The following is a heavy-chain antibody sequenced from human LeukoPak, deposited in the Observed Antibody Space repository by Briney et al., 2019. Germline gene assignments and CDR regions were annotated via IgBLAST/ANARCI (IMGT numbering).Heavy chain of an antibody. CDR2: IYYSGST. J-gene: IGHJ4*02. D-gene: IGHD6-13*01. CDR1: GGSISSYY. V-gene: IGHV4-59*07. CDR3: ARGGSSGWYVY. Sequence: SDTLSLTCTVSGGSISSYYLTWIRQTPGKGLEWIGYIYYSGSTNYNPSLKSRVTISVDTSKNQFSLKLNSVTAADTAVYYCARGGSSGWYVYWGQGTLVTVSP.